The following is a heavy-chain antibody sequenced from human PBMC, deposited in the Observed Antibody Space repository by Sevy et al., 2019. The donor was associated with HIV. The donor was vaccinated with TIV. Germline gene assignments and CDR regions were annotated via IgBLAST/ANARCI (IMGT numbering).Heavy chain of an antibody. CDR3: ARGPSIVLMVYADRWNYFDY. CDR2: IYTSGST. CDR1: GGSISSYY. D-gene: IGHD2-8*01. J-gene: IGHJ4*02. V-gene: IGHV4-4*07. Sequence: SETLSLTCTVSGGSISSYYRSWIRQPAGKGLEWIGRIYTSGSTNYNPSLKSRVTMSVDTSKNQFSLKLSSVTAADTAVYYCARGPSIVLMVYADRWNYFDYWGQGTLVTVSS.